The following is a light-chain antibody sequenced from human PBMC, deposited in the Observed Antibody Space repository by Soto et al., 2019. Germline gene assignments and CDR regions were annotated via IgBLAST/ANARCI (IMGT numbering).Light chain of an antibody. J-gene: IGKJ1*01. Sequence: EIVLTQSPGTLSLSPGERATLSCRASQSISSNYLAWYQQNPGQAPRLLIYGASSRATGIPDRFSGGGSGTDFTLTISRLEPEDFAVYYCQQYTGSPWTFGQGTKVEIK. CDR3: QQYTGSPWT. CDR1: QSISSNY. CDR2: GAS. V-gene: IGKV3-20*01.